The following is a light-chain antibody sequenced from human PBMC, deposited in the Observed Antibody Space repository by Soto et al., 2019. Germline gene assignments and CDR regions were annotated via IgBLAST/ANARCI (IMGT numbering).Light chain of an antibody. CDR2: AAS. CDR3: QYYNNWLAT. CDR1: QTISNT. J-gene: IGKJ4*01. V-gene: IGKV3-15*01. Sequence: MTQSPSTLSGSVGDRVTITCRASQTISNTLAWYQQKPGQAPRLLIYAASTRATGASARFSGSGSGTEFTLTISSLQSEDFTIYYCQYYNNWLATFGGGTKVDIK.